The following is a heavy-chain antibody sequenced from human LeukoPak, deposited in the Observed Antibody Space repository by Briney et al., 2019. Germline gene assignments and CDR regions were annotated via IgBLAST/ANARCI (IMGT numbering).Heavy chain of an antibody. Sequence: PSETLSLTCAVYGGSFSGYYWSWIRQPPGKGLEWIGEINHSGSTNYNPSLKSRVTISVDTSKNQFSLKPSSVTAADTAVYYCARGSGWYGYYYYYGMDVWGQGTTVTVSS. V-gene: IGHV4-34*01. CDR3: ARGSGWYGYYYYYGMDV. CDR1: GGSFSGYY. D-gene: IGHD6-19*01. J-gene: IGHJ6*02. CDR2: INHSGST.